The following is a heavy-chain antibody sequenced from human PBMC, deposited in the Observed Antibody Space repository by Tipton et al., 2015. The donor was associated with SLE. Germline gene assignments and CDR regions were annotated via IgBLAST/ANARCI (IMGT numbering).Heavy chain of an antibody. CDR1: GYTFTAHY. Sequence: QSGAEVKKPGASVMVSCKTSGYTFTAHYIHWLRQAPGQGLEWMGWVNPDSGLSYYAQKFQGRVTMTADTSVTTAYMEVTGLRSDDTAVYYCARDDGGYLFDFWGQGTLLTVSS. J-gene: IGHJ4*02. CDR2: VNPDSGLS. D-gene: IGHD5-18*01. V-gene: IGHV1-2*02. CDR3: ARDDGGYLFDF.